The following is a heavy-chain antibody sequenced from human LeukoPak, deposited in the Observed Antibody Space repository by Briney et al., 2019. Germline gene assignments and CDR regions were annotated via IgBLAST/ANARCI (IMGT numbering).Heavy chain of an antibody. V-gene: IGHV3-15*07. CDR1: GFTFTNAW. D-gene: IGHD3-9*01. J-gene: IGHJ4*02. CDR2: IKTKSEGGTI. CDR3: STDQGGDILTGC. Sequence: PGGSLRLSCAASGFTFTNAWMHWVRRAPGKGLEWVGRIKTKSEGGTIDYAAPVRGRFTISRDDSENTLYLQMNSLKTEDTALYYCSTDQGGDILTGCWGQGTLVTVSS.